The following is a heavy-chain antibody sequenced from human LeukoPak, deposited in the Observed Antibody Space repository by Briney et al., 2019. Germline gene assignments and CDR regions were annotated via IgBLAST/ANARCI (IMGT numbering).Heavy chain of an antibody. Sequence: PGGSLRLSCAASGFTFSSYAMHWVRQAPGKGLEWVAVISYDGSNKYYADSVKGRFTISRDNSKNTLYLQMNSLRAEDTAVYYCARDIPRRVVVRLYYYYGMDVWGQGTTVTVSS. D-gene: IGHD2-21*01. CDR2: ISYDGSNK. V-gene: IGHV3-30-3*01. CDR1: GFTFSSYA. CDR3: ARDIPRRVVVRLYYYYGMDV. J-gene: IGHJ6*02.